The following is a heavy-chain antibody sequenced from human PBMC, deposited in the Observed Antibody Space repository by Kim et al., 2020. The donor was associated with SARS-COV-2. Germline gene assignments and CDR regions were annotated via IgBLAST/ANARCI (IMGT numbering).Heavy chain of an antibody. D-gene: IGHD3-10*01. V-gene: IGHV3-23*01. CDR2: ICGSGGST. J-gene: IGHJ4*02. Sequence: GGSLRLSCAASGFTFSSYAMSWVRQAPGKGLEWVSAICGSGGSTYYADSVKGRFTISRDNSKNTLYLQMNSLRAEDTAVYYCAKFRITMVRGADFDYWGQGTLGTVSS. CDR3: AKFRITMVRGADFDY. CDR1: GFTFSSYA.